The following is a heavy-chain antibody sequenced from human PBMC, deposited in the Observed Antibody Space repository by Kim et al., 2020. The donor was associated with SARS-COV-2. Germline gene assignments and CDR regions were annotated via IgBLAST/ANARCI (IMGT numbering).Heavy chain of an antibody. CDR1: GGSFSGYY. V-gene: IGHV4-34*01. J-gene: IGHJ4*02. CDR2: INHSGST. Sequence: SETLSLTCAVYGGSFSGYYWSWIRQPPGKGLEWIGEINHSGSTNYNPSLKSRVTISVDTSKNQFSLKLSSVTAADTTVYYCARKDRRLGPIYFDYWGQGTLVTVSS. D-gene: IGHD6-19*01. CDR3: ARKDRRLGPIYFDY.